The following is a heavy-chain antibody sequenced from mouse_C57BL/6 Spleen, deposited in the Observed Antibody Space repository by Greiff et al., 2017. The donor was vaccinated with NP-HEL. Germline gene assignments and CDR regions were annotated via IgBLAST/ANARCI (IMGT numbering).Heavy chain of an antibody. CDR3: ARGDFWDGERGHFDY. CDR1: GYTFTSYG. V-gene: IGHV1-81*01. CDR2: IYPRSGNT. D-gene: IGHD4-1*01. J-gene: IGHJ2*01. Sequence: QVQLQQSGAEPARPGASVKLSCKASGYTFTSYGISWVKHRTGQGLEWIGEIYPRSGNTYYNEKFKGKATLTADNASSTAYMELRSLTSEDSAVYFCARGDFWDGERGHFDYWGQGTTLTVSS.